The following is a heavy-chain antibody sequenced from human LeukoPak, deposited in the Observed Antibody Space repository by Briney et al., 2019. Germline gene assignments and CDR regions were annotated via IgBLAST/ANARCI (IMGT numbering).Heavy chain of an antibody. V-gene: IGHV4-4*07. CDR1: GGSISSFY. CDR3: ARLDYSSGWYIGKYYFDY. J-gene: IGHJ4*02. D-gene: IGHD6-19*01. Sequence: SETLSLTCTVSGGSISSFYWSWIRQPAGKALEWIGRIYTSGSTNYNPSLKSRVTMSVETSKNQFSLKLSSVTAADTAVYYCARLDYSSGWYIGKYYFDYWGQGTLVTVSS. CDR2: IYTSGST.